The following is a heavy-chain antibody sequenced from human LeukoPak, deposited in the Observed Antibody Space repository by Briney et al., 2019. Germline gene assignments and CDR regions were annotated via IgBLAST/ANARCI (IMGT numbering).Heavy chain of an antibody. CDR1: GFTFSSYA. CDR2: ISGSGGST. D-gene: IGHD3-10*01. V-gene: IGHV3-23*01. J-gene: IGHJ4*02. CDR3: AKERGYYGSGSFGVGVDY. Sequence: GGSLRLSCAASGFTFSSYAMSWVRQAPGKGLEWVSAISGSGGSTYYADSVKGRFTISRDNSKNTLYLQMSSLRAEDTAVYYCAKERGYYGSGSFGVGVDYWGQGTLVTVSS.